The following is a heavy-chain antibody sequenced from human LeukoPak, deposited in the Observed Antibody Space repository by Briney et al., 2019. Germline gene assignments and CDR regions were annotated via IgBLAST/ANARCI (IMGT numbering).Heavy chain of an antibody. J-gene: IGHJ3*01. CDR3: AKDLIAYRDSGSYSA. CDR2: IYYSGST. V-gene: IGHV4-39*07. CDR1: GGSISSSSYY. Sequence: SETLSLTCTVSGGSISSSSYYWGWIRQPPGKGLEWIGSIYYSGSTYYNPSLKGRVTISVDTSKNQFSLKLSSVTAADTAVYYCAKDLIAYRDSGSYSAWGQGTMVTVSS. D-gene: IGHD1-26*01.